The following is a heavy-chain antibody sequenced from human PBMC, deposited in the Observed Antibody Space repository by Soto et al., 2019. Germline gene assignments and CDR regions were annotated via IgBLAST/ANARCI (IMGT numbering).Heavy chain of an antibody. Sequence: QVQLVQSGAEVKKPGSSVKVSCKASGGTFSSYAISWVRQAPGQGLEWMGGIIPIFGTANYAQKFQGRVTITADESTSTAYMELSSLRSEDTAVYYCARDKDSSGPEPTTSDAFDIWGQGTMVTVSS. J-gene: IGHJ3*02. D-gene: IGHD3-22*01. CDR2: IIPIFGTA. CDR3: ARDKDSSGPEPTTSDAFDI. V-gene: IGHV1-69*01. CDR1: GGTFSSYA.